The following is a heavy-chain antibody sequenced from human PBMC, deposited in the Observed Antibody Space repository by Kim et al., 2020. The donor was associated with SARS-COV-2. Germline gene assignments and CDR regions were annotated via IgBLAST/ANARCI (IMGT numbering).Heavy chain of an antibody. D-gene: IGHD6-13*01. CDR3: ARAHEYSSSWYGELWDFDY. V-gene: IGHV6-1*01. J-gene: IGHJ4*02. Sequence: SQTLSLTCAISGDRVSSNSAAWNWIRQSPSRGLEWLGRTYYRSKWYNDYAVSVKSRITINPDTTKNQFSLQLNSVTPEDTAVYYCARAHEYSSSWYGELWDFDYWGQGTLVTVSS. CDR1: GDRVSSNSAA. CDR2: TYYRSKWYN.